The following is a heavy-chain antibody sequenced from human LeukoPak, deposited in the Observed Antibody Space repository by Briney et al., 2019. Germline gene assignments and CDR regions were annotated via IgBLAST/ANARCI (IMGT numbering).Heavy chain of an antibody. D-gene: IGHD6-6*01. CDR3: ARDRGSSDYFDY. CDR2: IKEDGSEK. Sequence: WSLRLCCAASGFTFSSYWMSCGRQAPGKGLWWVANIKEDGSEKFYVASVKGRFTSSRDNAKISLYLQMNSLKAEDTAVYYCARDRGSSDYFDYWGQGTLVTVSS. V-gene: IGHV3-7*01. J-gene: IGHJ4*02. CDR1: GFTFSSYW.